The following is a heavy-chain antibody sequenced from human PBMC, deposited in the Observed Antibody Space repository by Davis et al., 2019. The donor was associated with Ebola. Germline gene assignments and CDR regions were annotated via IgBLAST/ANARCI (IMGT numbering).Heavy chain of an antibody. CDR3: AREGYCSSTSLHQGPIGLPPGTLLQEHL. Sequence: GESLKISCAASGFTFSSYAMSWVRQAPGKGLEWVSSISSSSSYIYYADSVKGRFNISRDNAKNSLYLQMNSLRAEDTAVYYCAREGYCSSTSLHQGPIGLPPGTLLQEHLWG. J-gene: IGHJ6*01. D-gene: IGHD2-2*01. CDR2: ISSSSSYI. V-gene: IGHV3-21*01. CDR1: GFTFSSYA.